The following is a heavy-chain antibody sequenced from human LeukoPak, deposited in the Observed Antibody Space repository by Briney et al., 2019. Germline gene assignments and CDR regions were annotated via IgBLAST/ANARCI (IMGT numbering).Heavy chain of an antibody. D-gene: IGHD2-21*02. CDR3: ARQNFVVVTAIRIFDY. J-gene: IGHJ4*02. Sequence: SETLSLTCAVSGGSISSSSWWSWVRQPPGKGLEWIGEIYHSGSTNYNPSLRSRVTISVDKSKNQFSLKLTSVTAADTAVYYCARQNFVVVTAIRIFDYWGQGTLVTVSS. V-gene: IGHV4-4*02. CDR1: GGSISSSSW. CDR2: IYHSGST.